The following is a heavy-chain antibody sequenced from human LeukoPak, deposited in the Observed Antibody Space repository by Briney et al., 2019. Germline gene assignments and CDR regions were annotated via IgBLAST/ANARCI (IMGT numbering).Heavy chain of an antibody. CDR3: ARRGEYGDSIPLDY. CDR1: GYTSTSYG. Sequence: GASVKVSCKASGYTSTSYGISWVRQAPGQGLEWMGWISAYNGNTNYAQKLQGRVTMTTDTSTSTAYMELRSLRSDDAAVYYCARRGEYGDSIPLDYWGQGTLVTVSS. J-gene: IGHJ4*02. CDR2: ISAYNGNT. V-gene: IGHV1-18*01. D-gene: IGHD3-16*01.